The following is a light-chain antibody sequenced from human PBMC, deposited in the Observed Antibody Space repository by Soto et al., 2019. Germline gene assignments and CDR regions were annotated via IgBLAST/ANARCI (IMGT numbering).Light chain of an antibody. V-gene: IGLV2-8*01. CDR2: EVT. J-gene: IGLJ1*01. Sequence: QSVLTQPPSTSGCPGQSVTISCTGTSSDVGYYDYVSWYHQYPGKAPKLVIYEVTKRPSGVPDRVSASKSGNTASLTVSGLRAEDEADYYCSSYAGSNNFVVGNGTKLTVL. CDR1: SSDVGYYDY. CDR3: SSYAGSNNFV.